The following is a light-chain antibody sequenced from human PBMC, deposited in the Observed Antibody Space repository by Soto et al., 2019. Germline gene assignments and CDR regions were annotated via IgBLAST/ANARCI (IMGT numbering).Light chain of an antibody. J-gene: IGKJ2*01. CDR3: QQRSNWPPYT. Sequence: EIVLTQSPATLSLSPGERATLSCRASQSVSSYLAWYQQKPGQAPRLLIYDASNRATGRPARFSGSESGTTFTLNISSLEAEDFAVYYCQQRSNWPPYTFGQGTKLEI. V-gene: IGKV3-11*01. CDR2: DAS. CDR1: QSVSSY.